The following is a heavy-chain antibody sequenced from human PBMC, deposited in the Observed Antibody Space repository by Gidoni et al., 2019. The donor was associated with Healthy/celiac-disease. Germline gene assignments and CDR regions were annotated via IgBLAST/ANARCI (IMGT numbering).Heavy chain of an antibody. J-gene: IGHJ4*02. Sequence: QVQLQESGPGLVKPSETLSLTCTVSGGSISSYYWSWIRQPPGKGLEWIGYIYYSGGTNYNPSLKSRVTISVDTSKNQFSLKLSSVTAADTAVYYCARGAATQEFDYWGQGTLVTVSS. CDR3: ARGAATQEFDY. CDR2: IYYSGGT. D-gene: IGHD2-15*01. CDR1: GGSISSYY. V-gene: IGHV4-59*01.